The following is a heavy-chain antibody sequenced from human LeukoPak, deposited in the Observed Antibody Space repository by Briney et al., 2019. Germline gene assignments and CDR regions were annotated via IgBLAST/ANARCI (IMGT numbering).Heavy chain of an antibody. CDR2: IYYSGST. CDR1: GTSINTYS. V-gene: IGHV4-59*01. CDR3: ARDSFGVDP. D-gene: IGHD3-3*01. J-gene: IGHJ5*02. Sequence: PSETLSLTCTVSGTSINTYSWSWIRQPPGKGLEWIGYIYYSGSTNYNPSLKSRVTISVDTSKNQFSLKLSSVTAADTAVYYCARDSFGVDPWGQGTLVTVSS.